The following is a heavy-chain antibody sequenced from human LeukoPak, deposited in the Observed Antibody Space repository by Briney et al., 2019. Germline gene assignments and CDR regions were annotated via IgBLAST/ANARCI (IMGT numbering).Heavy chain of an antibody. D-gene: IGHD4-17*01. CDR2: ISYDGSNE. V-gene: IGHV3-30*18. CDR3: AKEASYGDYVDY. Sequence: GRSLRLSCAASGFTFSSYGMHWVRQAPGKGLEWVAVISYDGSNEYYADSVKGRFTISRDNSKNTLYLQMNSLRAEDTAVYYCAKEASYGDYVDYWGQGTLVTVSS. CDR1: GFTFSSYG. J-gene: IGHJ4*02.